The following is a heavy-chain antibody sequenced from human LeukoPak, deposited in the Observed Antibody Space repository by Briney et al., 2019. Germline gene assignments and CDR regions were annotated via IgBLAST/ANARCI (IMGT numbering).Heavy chain of an antibody. Sequence: GASVKVSCKASGYTFTSYGISWVRQAPGQGLEWMGWISAYNGNTNYAQKLQGRVTMTTDTSTSTAYMELRSLRSDDTAVYYCAREALGYCSSTSCYVWFDPWGQGTLFTVSS. D-gene: IGHD2-2*01. J-gene: IGHJ5*02. V-gene: IGHV1-18*04. CDR3: AREALGYCSSTSCYVWFDP. CDR1: GYTFTSYG. CDR2: ISAYNGNT.